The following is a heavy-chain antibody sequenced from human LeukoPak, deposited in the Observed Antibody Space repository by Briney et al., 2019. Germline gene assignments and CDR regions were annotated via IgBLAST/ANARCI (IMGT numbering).Heavy chain of an antibody. D-gene: IGHD3-22*01. CDR3: ARGLLKSRYYYDSSGSTGPASFDP. CDR2: MNPNSGNT. J-gene: IGHJ5*02. V-gene: IGHV1-8*01. CDR1: GYTFTSYD. Sequence: ASVTVSFKASGYTFTSYDINWVRQATGQGLEWMGWMNPNSGNTGYAQKFQGRVTMTRNTSISTAYMELSSLRSEDTAVYYCARGLLKSRYYYDSSGSTGPASFDPWGQGTLVTVSS.